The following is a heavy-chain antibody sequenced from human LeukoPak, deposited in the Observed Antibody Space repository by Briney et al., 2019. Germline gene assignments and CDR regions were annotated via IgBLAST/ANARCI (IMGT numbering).Heavy chain of an antibody. CDR3: ARGGYDFWSGYDWFDP. V-gene: IGHV1-18*01. J-gene: IGHJ5*02. D-gene: IGHD3-3*01. CDR2: ISAYNGNT. CDR1: GYTFTSYG. Sequence: ASVKVSCKASGYTFTSYGISWVRQAPGQGLEWMGWISAYNGNTNYAQKLQGRVTMTTDTSTSTAYMELSSLRSEDTAVYYCARGGYDFWSGYDWFDPWGQGTLVTVSS.